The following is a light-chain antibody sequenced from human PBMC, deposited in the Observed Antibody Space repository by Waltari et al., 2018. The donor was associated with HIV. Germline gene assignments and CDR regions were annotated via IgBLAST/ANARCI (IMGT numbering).Light chain of an antibody. J-gene: IGKJ2*03. V-gene: IGKV1-5*03. Sequence: DIQMTQSPSTLSASIGDRVTITCRASQSISSWLAWYQQKPGKAPKLLSYEASNLESGVPSRFSGSGSGTEFTLTISSLQPDDFVTYYCQQYTSYCSFGQGTKLEIK. CDR1: QSISSW. CDR3: QQYTSYCS. CDR2: EAS.